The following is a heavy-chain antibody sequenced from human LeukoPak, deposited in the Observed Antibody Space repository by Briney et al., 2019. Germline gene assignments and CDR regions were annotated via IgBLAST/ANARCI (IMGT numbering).Heavy chain of an antibody. V-gene: IGHV4-38-2*02. D-gene: IGHD6-6*01. J-gene: IGHJ1*01. Sequence: SETLTLTCAVSGYYISSGYYWGWLRQPPGKGLECIGSIYHSGSTYYNPSLKSRVTISVDTSNNKFSLKLSSVTAADTAVYYCARDSSSPRVKYFQHWGQGTLVTVSS. CDR3: ARDSSSPRVKYFQH. CDR2: IYHSGST. CDR1: GYYISSGYY.